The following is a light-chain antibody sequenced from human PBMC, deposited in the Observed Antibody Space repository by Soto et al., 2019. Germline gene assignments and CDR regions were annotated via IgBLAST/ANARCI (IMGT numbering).Light chain of an antibody. CDR2: DVS. Sequence: QSALTQPASGSGSPGQSITISCTGTSSDVGGYNYVSWYQQHPGKAPKLMIYDVSHRPSGVSNRFSGSKSGNTASLTISGLQAEDEADYSCSSYTSSSTVVFGGGTKLTVL. V-gene: IGLV2-14*01. CDR1: SSDVGGYNY. J-gene: IGLJ2*01. CDR3: SSYTSSSTVV.